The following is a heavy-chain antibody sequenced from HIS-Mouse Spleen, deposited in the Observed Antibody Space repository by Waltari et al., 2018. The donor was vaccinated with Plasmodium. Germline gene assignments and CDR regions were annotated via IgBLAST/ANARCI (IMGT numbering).Heavy chain of an antibody. CDR2: IYYSGST. V-gene: IGHV4-39*07. D-gene: IGHD1-7*01. CDR3: ARDRITGTSYFDY. CDR1: GGSIRSRSYY. Sequence: QLQLQESGPGLVKPSETLSLTCTVSGGSIRSRSYYWGWIRQPPGKGLEWIGSIYYSGSTYYNPSLKSRVTISVDTSKNQFSLKLSSVTAADTAVYYCARDRITGTSYFDYWGQGTLVTVSS. J-gene: IGHJ4*02.